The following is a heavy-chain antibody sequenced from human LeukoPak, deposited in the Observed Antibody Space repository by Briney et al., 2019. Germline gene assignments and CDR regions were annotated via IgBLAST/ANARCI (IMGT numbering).Heavy chain of an antibody. CDR3: ARDSSPVAGVGLF. CDR2: IYTYNGNA. CDR1: GYTFSVYG. J-gene: IGHJ4*02. Sequence: ASVKVSCKASGYTFSVYGISWVRQAPGQGLEWMGWIYTYNGNANYAEHLQGRVTLTSDSSTTTVYMELRNLTSDDTAVYYCARDSSPVAGVGLFWGQGTLVTVPS. D-gene: IGHD6-19*01. V-gene: IGHV1-18*01.